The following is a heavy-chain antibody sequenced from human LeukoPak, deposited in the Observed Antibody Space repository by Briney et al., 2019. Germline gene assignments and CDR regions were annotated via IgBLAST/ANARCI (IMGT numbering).Heavy chain of an antibody. Sequence: ASVKVSCKASGYTFTCYYMHWVRQAPGQGLEWMGWINTNSGGTNYAQKLQGRVTMTRDTSISTAYMELSRLRSDDTAVYYCARDRTRTGYGSGWYHGYWGQGTLVTVSS. V-gene: IGHV1-2*02. CDR1: GYTFTCYY. CDR3: ARDRTRTGYGSGWYHGY. CDR2: INTNSGGT. D-gene: IGHD6-19*01. J-gene: IGHJ4*02.